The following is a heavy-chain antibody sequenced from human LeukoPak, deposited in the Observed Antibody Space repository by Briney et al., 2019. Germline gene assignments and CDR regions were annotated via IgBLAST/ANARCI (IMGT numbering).Heavy chain of an antibody. J-gene: IGHJ4*02. V-gene: IGHV3-7*04. CDR2: IREDGSEK. CDR3: ARDSQHLNFDH. Sequence: GGSLRLSCAASGFTFSNYWMNWVRQAPGKGLEWVANIREDGSEKYYVDSVKGRFTISRDNAKNSLYLQMDSLRAEDTAVYYCARDSQHLNFDHWGQGTLVTVSS. D-gene: IGHD3-3*02. CDR1: GFTFSNYW.